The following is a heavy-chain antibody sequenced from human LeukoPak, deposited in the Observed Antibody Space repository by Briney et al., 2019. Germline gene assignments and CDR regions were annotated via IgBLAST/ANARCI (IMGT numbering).Heavy chain of an antibody. CDR1: GYTFTSYD. Sequence: SVKVSCKASGYTFTSYDINWVRQAPGQGLEWMGGIIPIFGTANYAQKFQGRVTITADKSTSTAYMELSSLRSEDTAVYYCARVRTYGSGSYYSYYYYMGVWGKGTTVTVSS. D-gene: IGHD3-10*01. CDR2: IIPIFGTA. J-gene: IGHJ6*03. CDR3: ARVRTYGSGSYYSYYYYMGV. V-gene: IGHV1-69*06.